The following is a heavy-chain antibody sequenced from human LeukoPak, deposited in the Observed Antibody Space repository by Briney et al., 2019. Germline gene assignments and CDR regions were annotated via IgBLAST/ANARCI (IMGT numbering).Heavy chain of an antibody. CDR1: GYSISSGYY. CDR3: ARDGQCGGDCSDAFDI. CDR2: IYHSGST. D-gene: IGHD2-21*02. Sequence: PSETLSLTCTVSGYSISSGYYWGWIRQRPGKGLECIGSIYHSGSTYYNPSLKSRVTISVDTSKNQFSLKLSSVTAADTAVYYCARDGQCGGDCSDAFDIWGQGTMGTVSS. V-gene: IGHV4-38-2*02. J-gene: IGHJ3*02.